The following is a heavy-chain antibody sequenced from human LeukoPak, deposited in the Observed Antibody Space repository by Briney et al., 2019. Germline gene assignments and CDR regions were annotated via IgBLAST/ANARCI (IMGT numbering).Heavy chain of an antibody. Sequence: SVTLTLTCTVSGVSISSSSYYWSWIRPPPGKGLEWSGEISHSGSTNYNLSLKSRITIKVDTSKNQFSLKLSSVTAADTAVYYCARVEADGAYCGGACKGGLDYWGQGTLVTVSS. D-gene: IGHD2-21*02. J-gene: IGHJ4*02. CDR1: GVSISSSSYY. CDR3: ARVEADGAYCGGACKGGLDY. CDR2: ISHSGST. V-gene: IGHV4-39*07.